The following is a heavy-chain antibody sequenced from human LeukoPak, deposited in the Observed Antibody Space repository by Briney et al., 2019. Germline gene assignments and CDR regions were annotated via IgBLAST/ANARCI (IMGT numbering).Heavy chain of an antibody. D-gene: IGHD3-22*01. V-gene: IGHV3-7*01. CDR3: ARAWRMIVLDY. Sequence: PGGSLRLSCAASGFTFNSYWINWVRQAPGKGLEWVGNIKQDGSEKYYVDSVKGRFTISRDNAKNSLYLQVNSLRAEDTAVYYCARAWRMIVLDYWGQGGLVTVSS. J-gene: IGHJ4*02. CDR1: GFTFNSYW. CDR2: IKQDGSEK.